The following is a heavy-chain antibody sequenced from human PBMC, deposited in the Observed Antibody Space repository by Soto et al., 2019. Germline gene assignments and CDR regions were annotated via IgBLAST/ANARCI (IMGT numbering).Heavy chain of an antibody. Sequence: SETLSLTCTVSGGSISSYYWSWIRQPPGKGLEWIGYIYYSGSTNYNPSLKSRVTISVDTSKNQFSLKLSSVTAADTAVYYCARDEEGYSYCFAGAFDHCGQATMST. CDR1: GGSISSYY. J-gene: IGHJ3*01. CDR3: ARDEEGYSYCFAGAFDH. D-gene: IGHD5-18*01. V-gene: IGHV4-59*01. CDR2: IYYSGST.